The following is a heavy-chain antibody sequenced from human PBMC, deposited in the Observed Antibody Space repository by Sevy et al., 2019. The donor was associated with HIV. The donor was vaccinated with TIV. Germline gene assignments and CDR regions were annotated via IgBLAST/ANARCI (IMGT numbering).Heavy chain of an antibody. D-gene: IGHD2-8*01. CDR2: IGYDGSIK. V-gene: IGHV3-33*01. CDR3: ARDPRMYGDYLLAYFDY. Sequence: GGSLRLSCAASGFAPSTYGMHWVRQAPGKGLEWVAVIGYDGSIKYYADSVKGRFSISSANSRNTLVLQMDSLRAEATAVYYCARDPRMYGDYLLAYFDYWGQGTLVTVSS. CDR1: GFAPSTYG. J-gene: IGHJ4*02.